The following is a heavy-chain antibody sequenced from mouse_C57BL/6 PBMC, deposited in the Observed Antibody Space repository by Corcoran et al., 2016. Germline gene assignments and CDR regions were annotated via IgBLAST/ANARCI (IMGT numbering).Heavy chain of an antibody. D-gene: IGHD1-1*02. J-gene: IGHJ4*01. V-gene: IGHV1-66*01. CDR3: ARVGVAPYAMDY. Sequence: QVQLQQSGPELEKPGASVKVSCKASGYSFTSYYIHWVKQRPGQGLEWIGWIYPGSGNTKYNEKFKGKATLTADTSSSTAYMQLSSLTSEDSAVYYCARVGVAPYAMDYWGQGTSVTVSS. CDR2: IYPGSGNT. CDR1: GYSFTSYY.